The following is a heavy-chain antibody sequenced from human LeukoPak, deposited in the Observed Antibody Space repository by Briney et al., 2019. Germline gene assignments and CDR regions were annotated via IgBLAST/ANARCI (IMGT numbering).Heavy chain of an antibody. CDR2: ISAYNGNT. V-gene: IGHV1-18*01. CDR3: ARDTSLYDYVWGSLFD. CDR1: GYTFTSYG. Sequence: ASVKVSCKASGYTFTSYGISWVRQAPGQGLEWMGWISAYNGNTNYAQKLQGRVTMTTDTSTSTAYVELRSLRSDDTAVYYCARDTSLYDYVWGSLFDWGQGTLVTVSS. J-gene: IGHJ4*02. D-gene: IGHD3-16*01.